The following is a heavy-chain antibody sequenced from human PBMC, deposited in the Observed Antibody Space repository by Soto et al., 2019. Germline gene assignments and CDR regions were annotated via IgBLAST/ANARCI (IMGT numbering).Heavy chain of an antibody. J-gene: IGHJ5*02. Sequence: QVQLQESGPGLVKPSQTLSLTCTVSGGPIRRRGYYWSWIRHRPGEGLEWIEFFYYSGITDYNPSLRSRVTISADTSRNQVFLNMYSVTAADTAVYYCASSGGPEGDWFDPWGQGTLVTVSS. D-gene: IGHD2-15*01. CDR3: ASSGGPEGDWFDP. V-gene: IGHV4-31*03. CDR1: GGPIRRRGYY. CDR2: FYYSGIT.